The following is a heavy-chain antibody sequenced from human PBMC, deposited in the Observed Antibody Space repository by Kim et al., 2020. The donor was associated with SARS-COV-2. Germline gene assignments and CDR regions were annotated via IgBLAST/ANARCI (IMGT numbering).Heavy chain of an antibody. CDR3: APMDMVRGVISFDY. Sequence: GGSLRLSCAASGFTFSNYAMHWVRQAPGKGLEWVAVISYDGSNKYYADSVKGRFTISRDNSKNTLYLQMNSLRAEDTAVYYCAPMDMVRGVISFDYWVQG. CDR2: ISYDGSNK. D-gene: IGHD3-10*01. V-gene: IGHV3-30-3*02. J-gene: IGHJ4*02. CDR1: GFTFSNYA.